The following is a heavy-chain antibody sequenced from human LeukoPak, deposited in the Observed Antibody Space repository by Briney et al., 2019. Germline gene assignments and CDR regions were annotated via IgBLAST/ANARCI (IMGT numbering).Heavy chain of an antibody. CDR2: IGDSGSPI. CDR1: GFTFSDYY. V-gene: IGHV3-11*01. CDR3: AKYSGWYYFDY. D-gene: IGHD6-19*01. Sequence: GGSLRLSCAASGFTFSDYYMSWIRQAPGKGVEWVSYIGDSGSPIYYADSVKGRFTISRDNAENSLYLQMNSLRAEDTAVYYCAKYSGWYYFDYWGQGTLVTVSS. J-gene: IGHJ4*02.